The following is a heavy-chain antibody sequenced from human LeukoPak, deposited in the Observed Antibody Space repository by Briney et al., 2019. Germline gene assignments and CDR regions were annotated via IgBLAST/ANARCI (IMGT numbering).Heavy chain of an antibody. CDR2: IDPHSGGT. CDR3: ASGPSGYYSTY. J-gene: IGHJ4*02. Sequence: GASVKVSCKASGYTFTGYYIHWLRQAPGQGLEWMGWIDPHSGGTNYAQNFQGRVTMTRDTSISTAYMELNRLRSDDTAVYYCASGPSGYYSTYWGQGTLVTVSS. CDR1: GYTFTGYY. V-gene: IGHV1-2*02. D-gene: IGHD3-22*01.